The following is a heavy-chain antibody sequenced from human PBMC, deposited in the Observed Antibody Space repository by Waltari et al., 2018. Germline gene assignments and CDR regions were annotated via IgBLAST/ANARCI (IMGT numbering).Heavy chain of an antibody. CDR3: ARGLYDYSRYYLDI. J-gene: IGHJ2*01. Sequence: QPVNSGNEVKVPGASVMVSCQESGYSFINHVLSWVRPVPGHGLEWMGWIRVYSGNTDSSQKFQGRLTLTADTSTSTAYLELRSLRSDDTAVYFCARGLYDYSRYYLDIWGRGTLVTVSS. CDR1: GYSFINHV. D-gene: IGHD3-16*01. V-gene: IGHV1-18*04. CDR2: IRVYSGNT.